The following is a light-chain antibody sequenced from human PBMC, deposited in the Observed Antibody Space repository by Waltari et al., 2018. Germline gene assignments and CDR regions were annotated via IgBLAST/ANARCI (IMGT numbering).Light chain of an antibody. CDR2: AAT. CDR1: QSISDY. Sequence: CRAGQSISDYLNWFQVKPGRAPNLLIYAATGLQSGVPSRFNGSGSGAHFTLTISRLRPEDSASYFCQQNYRTPPTFGQGTKVEI. CDR3: QQNYRTPPT. J-gene: IGKJ1*01. V-gene: IGKV1-39*01.